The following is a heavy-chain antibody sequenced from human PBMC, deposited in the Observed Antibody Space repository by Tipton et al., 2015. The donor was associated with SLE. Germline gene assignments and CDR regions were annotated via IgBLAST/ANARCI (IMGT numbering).Heavy chain of an antibody. Sequence: TLSLTCAVSGGSISNSDYYWSWIRQHPGKGLEWIGYIYHSGGTYYNPSLRSRITISVDTSKNQFSLEVRSVTAADTAVYYCVRLRSKVLIDYWGQGTLVTVSS. CDR2: IYHSGGT. D-gene: IGHD2-8*01. J-gene: IGHJ4*02. V-gene: IGHV4-31*11. CDR3: VRLRSKVLIDY. CDR1: GGSISNSDYY.